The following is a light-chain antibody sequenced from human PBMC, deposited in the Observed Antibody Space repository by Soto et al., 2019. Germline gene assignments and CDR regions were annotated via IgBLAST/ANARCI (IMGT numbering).Light chain of an antibody. CDR3: QQRSNWPWT. CDR1: QSVSRY. V-gene: IGKV3-11*01. CDR2: DAS. Sequence: EIVLTQSPATLSLSPGERATLSCRASQSVSRYLAWYQQKPGQAPRLLIYDASNRATGIPARFSGSGSGTVFTLTVSGLEPEDFALYYCQQRSNWPWTFGQGTKVEIK. J-gene: IGKJ1*01.